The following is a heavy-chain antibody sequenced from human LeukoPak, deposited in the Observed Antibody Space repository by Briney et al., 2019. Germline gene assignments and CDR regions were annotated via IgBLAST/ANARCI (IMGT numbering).Heavy chain of an antibody. D-gene: IGHD1-26*01. Sequence: GGSLRLSCAASGFTFTNYAMTWVRQAPGKGLEWVSSISASGVMTYYADSAKGRFTVSRDNSKNSLYLQMSSLTAADTAVYYCAKDRSIRTYYTFDHWGQGTLVTVSS. CDR1: GFTFTNYA. J-gene: IGHJ4*02. CDR3: AKDRSIRTYYTFDH. V-gene: IGHV3-23*01. CDR2: ISASGVMT.